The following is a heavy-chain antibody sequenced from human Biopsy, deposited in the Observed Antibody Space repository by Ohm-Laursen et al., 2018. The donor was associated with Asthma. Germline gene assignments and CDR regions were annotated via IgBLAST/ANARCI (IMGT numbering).Heavy chain of an antibody. Sequence: GSLVKVSCKASGYPFTDYYVHWVRQAPGQGLEWMGRIDPNSGGTNYAQKFLGRVTMTRDTSVNTAFMVLSRLRSDDTAVYYCARIKIRIGAGTDRYFDLWGRGTLVTVSS. V-gene: IGHV1-2*06. D-gene: IGHD3-16*01. CDR1: GYPFTDYY. CDR3: ARIKIRIGAGTDRYFDL. CDR2: IDPNSGGT. J-gene: IGHJ2*01.